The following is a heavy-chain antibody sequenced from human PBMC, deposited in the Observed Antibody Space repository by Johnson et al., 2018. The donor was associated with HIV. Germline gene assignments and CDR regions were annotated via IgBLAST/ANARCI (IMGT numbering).Heavy chain of an antibody. V-gene: IGHV3-64*01. J-gene: IGHJ3*02. D-gene: IGHD2-21*02. CDR3: ARGCGDCYPGDDAFDI. CDR2: ISSNGGST. Sequence: VQLVESGGGLVQPGGSLRLSCAASGFTFSSYAMHWVRQAPGKGLEYVSAISSNGGSTYYANSVKGRFTISRDNSKNTLYLQRGSLRAEDMAVYYCARGCGDCYPGDDAFDIWGQGTMVTVSS. CDR1: GFTFSSYA.